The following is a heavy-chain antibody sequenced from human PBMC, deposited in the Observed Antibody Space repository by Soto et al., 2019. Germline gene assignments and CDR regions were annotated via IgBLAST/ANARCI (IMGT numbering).Heavy chain of an antibody. CDR2: ISYDGSNI. CDR3: ARGVRGVSTIAIGFYLDY. J-gene: IGHJ4*02. D-gene: IGHD5-12*01. Sequence: QVQLVESGGGVVQPGRSLRLSCAASGFIFNSYGMHWIRQAPGKGLEWVAVISYDGSNIFYADSVKGRFTISRDNSNNTRYLQMNSLRGDYTAVYYCARGVRGVSTIAIGFYLDYWGQGTLVSTSS. V-gene: IGHV3-30*03. CDR1: GFIFNSYG.